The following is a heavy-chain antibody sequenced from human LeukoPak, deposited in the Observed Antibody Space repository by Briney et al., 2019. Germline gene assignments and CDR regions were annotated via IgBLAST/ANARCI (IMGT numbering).Heavy chain of an antibody. Sequence: GASLRLSCAASGFTFSSYAMSWVRQAPGKGLEWVSAISGSGGSTYYADSVKGRFIISRDNSKNTLYLQMNSLRAEDTAVYYCAKERLPTRDYFDYWGQGTLVTVSS. CDR3: AKERLPTRDYFDY. CDR1: GFTFSSYA. J-gene: IGHJ4*02. D-gene: IGHD5-12*01. CDR2: ISGSGGST. V-gene: IGHV3-23*01.